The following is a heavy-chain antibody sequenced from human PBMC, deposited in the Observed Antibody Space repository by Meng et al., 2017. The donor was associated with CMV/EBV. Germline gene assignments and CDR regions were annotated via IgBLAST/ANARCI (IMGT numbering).Heavy chain of an antibody. CDR1: GGTFSSYA. J-gene: IGHJ2*01. CDR2: IIPIFGTA. D-gene: IGHD4-11*01. V-gene: IGHV1-69*06. CDR3: ARADYSNYPGGRDWYFDL. Sequence: SVKVSCKASGGTFSSYAISWVRQAPGQGLEWMGGIIPIFGTANYAQKFQGRVTITADKSTSTAYMELSSLRSEDTAVYYCARADYSNYPGGRDWYFDLWGRGTLVTVSS.